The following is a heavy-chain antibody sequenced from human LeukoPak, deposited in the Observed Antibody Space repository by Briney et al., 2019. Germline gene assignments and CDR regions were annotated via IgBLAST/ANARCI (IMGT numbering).Heavy chain of an antibody. CDR1: GGSISSYY. V-gene: IGHV4-59*01. J-gene: IGHJ4*02. D-gene: IGHD3-16*01. CDR3: ARGGGIEYFDY. CDR2: FYYSGST. Sequence: SETLSLTCTVSGGSISSYYWSWIRQPPGKGLEWIGYFYYSGSTNYNPSLKSRVTISVDTSKNQFSLKLSSVTAADTAVYYCARGGGIEYFDYWGQGTLVTVSS.